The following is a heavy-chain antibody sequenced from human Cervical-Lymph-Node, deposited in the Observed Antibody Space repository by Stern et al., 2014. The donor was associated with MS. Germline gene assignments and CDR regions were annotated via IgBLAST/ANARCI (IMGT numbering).Heavy chain of an antibody. CDR1: GYSFADFW. J-gene: IGHJ4*02. CDR2: IYPGDSDT. D-gene: IGHD5-12*01. Sequence: EVQLVQSGAELKKPGESLKISCKVSGYSFADFWFGWVRQVPGKGLEWMAIIYPGDSDTRYSPSFQGQVTISADKSLNTAYLHWSRLKASDSGIYYCARMGLGYDGADHWGQGTVVTVSS. CDR3: ARMGLGYDGADH. V-gene: IGHV5-51*03.